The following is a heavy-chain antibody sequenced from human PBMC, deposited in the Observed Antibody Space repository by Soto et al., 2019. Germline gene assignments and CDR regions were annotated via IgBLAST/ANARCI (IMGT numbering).Heavy chain of an antibody. Sequence: EVQLVESGGGLVQPGGSLRLSCAASGFTFSSYEMNWVRQAPGKGLEWVSYISSGGSTIYYADSVRGRFTISRDNAKNSLYLQMNSLRAEDTAVYYCARDHSGYPSYFHYWGQGTLVTVSS. D-gene: IGHD3-16*02. CDR1: GFTFSSYE. J-gene: IGHJ4*02. V-gene: IGHV3-48*03. CDR2: ISSGGSTI. CDR3: ARDHSGYPSYFHY.